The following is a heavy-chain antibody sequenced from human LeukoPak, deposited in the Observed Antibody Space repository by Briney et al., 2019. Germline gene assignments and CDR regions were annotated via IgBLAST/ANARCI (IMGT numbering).Heavy chain of an antibody. Sequence: GGSLRLSCAASGFTFSTSGMHWVRQSPGKGLEWMALISYDGSYKDFADPVKGRFAISRDNSKNTLYMQMNGLRAEDTAVYYCAKAPTPVVAATLFHHWGQGTLVTVS. CDR1: GFTFSTSG. J-gene: IGHJ1*01. CDR3: AKAPTPVVAATLFHH. V-gene: IGHV3-30*18. CDR2: ISYDGSYK. D-gene: IGHD2-15*01.